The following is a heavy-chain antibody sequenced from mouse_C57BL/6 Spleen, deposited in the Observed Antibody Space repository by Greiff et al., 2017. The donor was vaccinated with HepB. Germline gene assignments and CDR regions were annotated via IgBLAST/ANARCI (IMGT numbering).Heavy chain of an antibody. CDR3: ARAPLVMDY. CDR2: IYPRAGST. Sequence: VQLQQSGPELVKPGASVKLSCKASGYTFTSYDINWVKQRPGQGLEWIGWIYPRAGSTKYNEKFKGKATLTVDTSSSTAYMELHSLTSEDSAVYCCARAPLVMDYWGQGTSVTVSS. J-gene: IGHJ4*01. D-gene: IGHD2-10*02. V-gene: IGHV1-85*01. CDR1: GYTFTSYD.